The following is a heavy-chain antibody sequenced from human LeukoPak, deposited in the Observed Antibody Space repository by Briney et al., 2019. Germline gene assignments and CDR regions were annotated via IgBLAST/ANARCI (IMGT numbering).Heavy chain of an antibody. J-gene: IGHJ4*02. CDR1: GDSVSSNSAA. CDR3: ARAKGRSPLFDY. D-gene: IGHD6-13*01. Sequence: SQTLSLACAISGDSVSSNSAAWNWIRQSPSRGLEWLGRTYYRSKWYNDYAVSVKGRIAINPDTSKNQFSLQLNSVTPEDTAVYYCARAKGRSPLFDYWGQGTLVTVSS. V-gene: IGHV6-1*01. CDR2: TYYRSKWYN.